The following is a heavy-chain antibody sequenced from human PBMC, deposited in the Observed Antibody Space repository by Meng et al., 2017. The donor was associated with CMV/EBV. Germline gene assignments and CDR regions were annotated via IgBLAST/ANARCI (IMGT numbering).Heavy chain of an antibody. Sequence: ASVKVSCKGSGYTFTGYYLHWVRQAPGQGLEGMGWINPNTNGTNYAQKFQGRVSMTRDKSISIAYMELSRLRSDDTAVYFCAREAAGYDLNAFEIWGQGTTVTVSS. J-gene: IGHJ3*02. D-gene: IGHD5-12*01. CDR1: GYTFTGYY. V-gene: IGHV1-2*02. CDR2: INPNTNGT. CDR3: AREAAGYDLNAFEI.